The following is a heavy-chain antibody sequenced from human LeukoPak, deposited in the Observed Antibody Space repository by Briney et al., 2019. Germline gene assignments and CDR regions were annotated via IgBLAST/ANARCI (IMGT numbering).Heavy chain of an antibody. CDR1: GVTFGGDG. CDR2: IKQDGSEK. J-gene: IGHJ6*02. D-gene: IGHD3-10*01. CDR3: ARDPPRLLWFGELSYGMDV. V-gene: IGHV3-7*01. Sequence: PGGSRRLSCAASGVTFGGDGMSGVGQAPGKGRGWGAKIKQDGSEKYYVDSVQRRFPISRDHPKHSLYLQLNSLRAEHTAVYYCARDPPRLLWFGELSYGMDVWGQGTTVTVPS.